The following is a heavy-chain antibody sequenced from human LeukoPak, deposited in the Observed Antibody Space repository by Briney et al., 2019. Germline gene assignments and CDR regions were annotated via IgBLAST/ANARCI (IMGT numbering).Heavy chain of an antibody. CDR3: AREAREYYDSSGYITYFDY. CDR2: IYHNGTT. V-gene: IGHV4-38-2*02. Sequence: KSSETLSLTCAVSGYSISSGYYWGWIRQPPGKGLEWIGIIYHNGTTYYNPSLRSRVTISVDTSKNQFSLKLSSVTAADTAVYYCAREAREYYDSSGYITYFDYWGQGTMVTVSS. D-gene: IGHD3-22*01. CDR1: GYSISSGYY. J-gene: IGHJ4*02.